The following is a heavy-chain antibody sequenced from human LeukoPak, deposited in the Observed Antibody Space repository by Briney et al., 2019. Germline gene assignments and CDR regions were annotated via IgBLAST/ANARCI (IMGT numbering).Heavy chain of an antibody. CDR3: ARGPRTKVGRYFDL. Sequence: SETLSLTCAVYGGSFSGYYWSWIRQPPGKGLEGIGEINHSRSTNYTPSLKGRSTISVEPCKSQFSLKLSSVTAADTAVYYCARGPRTKVGRYFDLWGRGTLVTVSS. J-gene: IGHJ2*01. D-gene: IGHD3-3*01. V-gene: IGHV4-34*01. CDR2: INHSRST. CDR1: GGSFSGYY.